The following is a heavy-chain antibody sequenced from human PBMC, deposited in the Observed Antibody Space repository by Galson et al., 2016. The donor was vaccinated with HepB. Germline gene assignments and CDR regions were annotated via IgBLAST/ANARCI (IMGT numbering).Heavy chain of an antibody. CDR1: GFTFSRYG. J-gene: IGHJ4*02. V-gene: IGHV3-30*19. D-gene: IGHD2-21*02. CDR3: AKLDCGRDCPRDD. Sequence: SLRLSCAASGFTFSRYGMHWVRQAPGKGLEWVAVISYDGGDKHYADSVKGRFIVSRDNSKNTLFLQMNSLRVEDTAVYYCAKLDCGRDCPRDDWGQGTQVTVS. CDR2: ISYDGGDK.